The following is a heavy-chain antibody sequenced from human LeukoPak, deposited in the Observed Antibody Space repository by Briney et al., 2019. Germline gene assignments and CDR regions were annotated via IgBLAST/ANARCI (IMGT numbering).Heavy chain of an antibody. D-gene: IGHD6-19*01. CDR1: GFIVSSSY. Sequence: GGSLRLSCAGSGFIVSSSYTSWVRQAPGKGLEWVSAIYSSGSTDYADSVRGRFTIARDTSKSMVYLQMNSLTAEDTAIYYCARRTGAAPGEFFLHWGQGTLVTVSS. CDR3: ARRTGAAPGEFFLH. J-gene: IGHJ1*01. V-gene: IGHV3-53*01. CDR2: IYSSGST.